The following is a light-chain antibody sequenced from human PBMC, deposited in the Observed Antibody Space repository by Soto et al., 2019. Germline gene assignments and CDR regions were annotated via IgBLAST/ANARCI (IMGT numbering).Light chain of an antibody. Sequence: EIVLTQSPGTLSLSPGERATLSCRDSQSVTNSRLAWYQQKPGQAPKVLIYGGSNRATGIPDRFSGSGSGTDFSRTISRLEPEGFEIEYCQQWSSSPRTFGQGTKLESK. J-gene: IGKJ2*01. CDR2: GGS. CDR3: QQWSSSPRT. V-gene: IGKV3-20*01. CDR1: QSVTNSR.